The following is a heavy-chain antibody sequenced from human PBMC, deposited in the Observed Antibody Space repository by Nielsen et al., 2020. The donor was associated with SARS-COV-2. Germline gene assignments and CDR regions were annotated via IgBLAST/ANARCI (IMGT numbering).Heavy chain of an antibody. J-gene: IGHJ6*02. CDR1: GFTFSSYS. D-gene: IGHD3-9*01. Sequence: GGSLRLSCAASGFTFSSYSMNWVRQAPGKGLEWVSYISSSSSTIYYADSVKGRFTISRDNAKNSLYLQMNSLRDEDTAVYYCARESRYFDWLPPYYYYYGMDVWGQGTTVTVSS. CDR3: ARESRYFDWLPPYYYYYGMDV. V-gene: IGHV3-48*02. CDR2: ISSSSSTI.